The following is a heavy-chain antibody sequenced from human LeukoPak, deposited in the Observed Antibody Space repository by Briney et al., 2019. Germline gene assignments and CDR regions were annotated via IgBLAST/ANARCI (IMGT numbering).Heavy chain of an antibody. CDR3: ARANKDYYDSSGYPGPLNY. J-gene: IGHJ4*02. CDR1: GFTFSSYA. D-gene: IGHD3-22*01. V-gene: IGHV3-30-3*01. CDR2: ISYDGSNK. Sequence: GRSLRLSCAASGFTFSSYAMHWVRQAPGKGLEWVAVISYDGSNKYYADSVKGRFSISRDNSKNTLYLQMNSLRAEDTAVYYCARANKDYYDSSGYPGPLNYWGQGTLVTVSS.